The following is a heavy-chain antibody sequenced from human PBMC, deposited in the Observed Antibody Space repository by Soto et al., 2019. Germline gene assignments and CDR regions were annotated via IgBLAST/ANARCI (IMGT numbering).Heavy chain of an antibody. CDR1: GFTFSSYS. Sequence: GGSLRLSCAASGFTFSSYSMNWVRQAPGKGLEWVSSISSSSSYIYYPDSVKGRFTISRDKAKNSLHLQMNSLRAEDTAVYYCAREGYGDYKRSDAFDIWGQGTMVTVSS. CDR2: ISSSSSYI. J-gene: IGHJ3*02. CDR3: AREGYGDYKRSDAFDI. V-gene: IGHV3-21*01. D-gene: IGHD4-17*01.